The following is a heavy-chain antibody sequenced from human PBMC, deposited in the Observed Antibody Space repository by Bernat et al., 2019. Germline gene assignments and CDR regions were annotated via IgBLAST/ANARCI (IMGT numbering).Heavy chain of an antibody. J-gene: IGHJ4*02. D-gene: IGHD1-1*01. V-gene: IGHV3-30*10. CDR2: ISHDGTKK. Sequence: QVQVVESGGGVVQPGRSLRLSCAASGFTFSSYAMHWVRQAPGKGLEWVGVISHDGTKKYYTDSVKGRFTHSRDNSNNTVYLQMNTLRAEDTAVYYCARDTRRGFTNNWFPLFFDYWGQGALVTVSS. CDR3: ARDTRRGFTNNWFPLFFDY. CDR1: GFTFSSYA.